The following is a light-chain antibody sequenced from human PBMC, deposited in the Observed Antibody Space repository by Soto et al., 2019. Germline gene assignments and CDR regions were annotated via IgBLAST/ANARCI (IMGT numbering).Light chain of an antibody. V-gene: IGKV3-15*01. CDR1: QSVSTN. CDR3: QQYDIWPPT. CDR2: GAS. J-gene: IGKJ1*01. Sequence: EIVMTQSPAILSVSPGERATLSCRAGQSVSTNLAWFQQKPGQTPRLLFNGASTRATGIPARFTGSGSGTEFILTISSQQSEDFAVYYCQQYDIWPPTFGQGTKWIS.